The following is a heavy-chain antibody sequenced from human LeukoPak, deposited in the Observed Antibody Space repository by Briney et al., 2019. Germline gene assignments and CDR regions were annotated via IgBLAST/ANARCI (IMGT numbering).Heavy chain of an antibody. V-gene: IGHV3-53*01. D-gene: IGHD3-3*02. J-gene: IGHJ4*02. CDR3: ASLARDY. CDR1: GFIVSNTY. CDR2: IHKDGST. Sequence: PGGSLRLSCAASGFIVSNTYMTWVRQAPGEGLEWVSVIHKDGSTYYADSVKGRFTVSRDNSKNMVFLRMNRLRVEDTAVYFCASLARDYWGQGTLVSVSS.